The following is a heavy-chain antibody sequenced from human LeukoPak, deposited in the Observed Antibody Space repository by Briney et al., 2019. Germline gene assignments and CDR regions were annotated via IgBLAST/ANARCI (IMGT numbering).Heavy chain of an antibody. J-gene: IGHJ6*03. Sequence: PSETLSLTCAVYGGSFSGYYWSWIRQPPGKGLEWIGEINHSGSTNYNPSLKSRVTISVDTSKNQFSLKLSSVTAADTAVYYCARRPHPMVLPLLYYYYYMDVWGKGTTVTISS. CDR2: INHSGST. D-gene: IGHD3-10*01. CDR3: ARRPHPMVLPLLYYYYYMDV. CDR1: GGSFSGYY. V-gene: IGHV4-34*01.